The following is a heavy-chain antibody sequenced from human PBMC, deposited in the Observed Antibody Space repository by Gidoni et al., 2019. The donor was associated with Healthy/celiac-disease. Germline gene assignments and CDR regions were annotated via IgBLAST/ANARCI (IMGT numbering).Heavy chain of an antibody. D-gene: IGHD6-13*01. V-gene: IGHV3-33*01. CDR2: IWYDGSNK. CDR1: GFTFSSYG. Sequence: QVQLVESGGGVVQPGRSLRLSGAASGFTFSSYGMPWVRQAPGKGLEWVAVIWYDGSNKYYADSVKGRFTISRDNSKNTLYLQMNSLRAEDTAVYYCARGDSSSWYAVDYWGQGTLVTVSS. J-gene: IGHJ4*02. CDR3: ARGDSSSWYAVDY.